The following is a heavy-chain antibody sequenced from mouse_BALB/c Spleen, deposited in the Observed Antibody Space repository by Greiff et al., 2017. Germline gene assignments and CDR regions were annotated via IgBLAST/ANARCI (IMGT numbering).Heavy chain of an antibody. D-gene: IGHD2-4*01. CDR2: INSNGGST. CDR3: ARFMIDYAMDY. CDR1: GFTFSSYG. J-gene: IGHJ4*01. Sequence: EVKLVESGGGLVQPGGSLKLSCAASGFTFSSYGMSWVRQTPDKRLELVATINSNGGSTYYPDSVKGRFTISRDNAKNTLYLQMSSLKSEDTAMYYCARFMIDYAMDYWGQGTSVTVSS. V-gene: IGHV5-6-3*01.